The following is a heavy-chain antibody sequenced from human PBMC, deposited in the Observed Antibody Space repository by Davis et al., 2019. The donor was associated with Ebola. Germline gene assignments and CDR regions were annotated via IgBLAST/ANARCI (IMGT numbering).Heavy chain of an antibody. D-gene: IGHD3-22*01. J-gene: IGHJ4*02. Sequence: GESLKISCKGSGYSFTSYWIGWVRQMPGKGLEWMGIIYPGDSDTRYSPSFQGQVTISADKSISTAYLQWSSLKGSDTAMYYCARVGYYDSSGYYDGFDYWGQGTLVTVSS. CDR1: GYSFTSYW. V-gene: IGHV5-51*01. CDR3: ARVGYYDSSGYYDGFDY. CDR2: IYPGDSDT.